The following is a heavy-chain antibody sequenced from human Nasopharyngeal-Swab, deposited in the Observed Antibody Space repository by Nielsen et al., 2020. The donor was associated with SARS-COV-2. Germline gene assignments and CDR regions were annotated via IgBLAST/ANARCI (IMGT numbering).Heavy chain of an antibody. CDR3: TTGVRL. Sequence: GRQAPGKGLEWVGRIKSKTDGGTTDYAAPVKGRFTISREDSKNTLYLQMNSLKIEDTAVYYCTTGVRLWGQGTLVTVSS. D-gene: IGHD4-17*01. J-gene: IGHJ4*02. V-gene: IGHV3-15*01. CDR2: IKSKTDGGTT.